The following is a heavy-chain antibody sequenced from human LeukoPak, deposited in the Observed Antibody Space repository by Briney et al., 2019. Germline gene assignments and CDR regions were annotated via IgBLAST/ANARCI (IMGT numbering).Heavy chain of an antibody. CDR1: GGSVTSTNW. Sequence: PSGTLSLTCAVSGGSVTSTNWWTLVRQPPGKGLEWIGEVHLDGRTNYNPSLTGRLTMSVDLYENHISLKLTSVTAADTAVYYCAREGGFYRPLDYSGQGTLVTVSS. CDR3: AREGGFYRPLDY. CDR2: VHLDGRT. J-gene: IGHJ4*02. V-gene: IGHV4-4*02. D-gene: IGHD3-3*01.